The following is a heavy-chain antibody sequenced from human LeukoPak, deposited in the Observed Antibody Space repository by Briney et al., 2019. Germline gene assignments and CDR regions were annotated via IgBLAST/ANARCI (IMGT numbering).Heavy chain of an antibody. V-gene: IGHV4-34*01. CDR1: GGSFSGYY. Sequence: SETLSLTCAVYGGSFSGYYWSWIRQPPGKGLEWIGEINHSGSTNYNPSLKSRVTISVDTSKNQFSLKLSSVTAADTAVYYCARHARELLPFYYYYYMDVWGKGTTVTISS. CDR2: INHSGST. J-gene: IGHJ6*03. CDR3: ARHARELLPFYYYYYMDV. D-gene: IGHD3-10*01.